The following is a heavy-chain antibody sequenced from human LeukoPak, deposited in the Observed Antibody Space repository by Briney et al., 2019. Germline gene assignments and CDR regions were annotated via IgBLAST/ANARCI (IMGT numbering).Heavy chain of an antibody. Sequence: ASVKVSCKASGYTFTGYYMHWVRQAPGQGLEWMGWINPNTGGTNYAQKFQGRVTMTRDTSISTAYMELSRLRSDDTAVYYCAKDRDTMVRGVIITNYYYYGMDVWGQGTTVTVSS. D-gene: IGHD3-10*01. CDR2: INPNTGGT. CDR1: GYTFTGYY. CDR3: AKDRDTMVRGVIITNYYYYGMDV. J-gene: IGHJ6*02. V-gene: IGHV1-2*02.